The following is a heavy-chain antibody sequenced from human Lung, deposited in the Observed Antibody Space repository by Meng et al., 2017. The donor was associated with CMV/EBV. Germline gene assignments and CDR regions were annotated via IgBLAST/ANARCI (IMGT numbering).Heavy chain of an antibody. V-gene: IGHV3-48*04. D-gene: IGHD1-1*01. J-gene: IGHJ4*02. CDR1: GFTFSTYS. Sequence: GEXXKISCAASGFTFSTYSVNWVRQAPGKGLEWVSYINSGSSSILYAGSVKGRFTISRDNAKSALFLQMIRLRVEDTAIYYCTGKGFEVWGQGALVTVSS. CDR3: TGKGFEV. CDR2: INSGSSSI.